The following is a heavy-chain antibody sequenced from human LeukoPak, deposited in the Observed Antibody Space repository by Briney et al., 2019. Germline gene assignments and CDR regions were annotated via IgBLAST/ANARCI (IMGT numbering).Heavy chain of an antibody. CDR2: IYYSGST. V-gene: IGHV4-39*01. CDR3: ARVNARFLEWLPKGIPNWFDP. J-gene: IGHJ5*02. Sequence: PSETLSLTCTVSGGSIGSTTYYWGWIRQPPGKELECIGSIYYSGSTYYNPSLKSRVTISLDTSKNQFSLKLSSATAADTAVYYCARVNARFLEWLPKGIPNWFDPWGQGTLVTVSS. D-gene: IGHD3-3*01. CDR1: GGSIGSTTYY.